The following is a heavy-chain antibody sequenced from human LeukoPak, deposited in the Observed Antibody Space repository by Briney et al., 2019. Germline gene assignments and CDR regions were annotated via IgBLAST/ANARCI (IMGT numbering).Heavy chain of an antibody. CDR2: IYPGDSDT. J-gene: IGHJ4*02. CDR1: GYSFTSYW. V-gene: IGHV5-51*01. Sequence: GESLKISCKGSGYSFTSYWIGWVRQMPGKGLEWMGIIYPGDSDTRYSPSFQGQVTISADKSISTAYLQWSSLRASDTAMYYCARAPSLLTSDWSPFGYWGQGTLVTVSS. D-gene: IGHD3-9*01. CDR3: ARAPSLLTSDWSPFGY.